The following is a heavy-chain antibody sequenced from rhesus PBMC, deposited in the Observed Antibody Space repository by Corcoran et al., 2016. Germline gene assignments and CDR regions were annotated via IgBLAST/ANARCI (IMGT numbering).Heavy chain of an antibody. V-gene: IGHV4-169*01. CDR1: GGSISSNY. CDR3: ARLVYSSGWEFDY. CDR2: IYGSGSST. Sequence: QLQLQESGPGLVKPSETLSVTCAVSGGSISSNYWSWIRQPPGKGLEWIGRIYGSGSSTNYNPSLKSRVTLSVDTSKNQLSLKLSSVTAADTAVYYCARLVYSSGWEFDYWGQGVLVTVSS. J-gene: IGHJ4*01. D-gene: IGHD6-31*01.